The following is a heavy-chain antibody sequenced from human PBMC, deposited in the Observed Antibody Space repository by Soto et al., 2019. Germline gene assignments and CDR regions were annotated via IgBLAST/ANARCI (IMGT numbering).Heavy chain of an antibody. V-gene: IGHV3-9*01. CDR2: IDRNSGRI. CDR1: GFAFDDYA. CDR3: AKGDCGDACDRFDF. J-gene: IGHJ4*02. D-gene: IGHD2-21*02. Sequence: EVQLVESGGGLVQPGRSLRLSCAASGFAFDDYAMHWVRQVPGKGLGWVSGIDRNSGRIGYADSVKGRFTISRDNAKSSLFLKISSLGVEDTAFYYCAKGDCGDACDRFDFWGQGTLVPVSS.